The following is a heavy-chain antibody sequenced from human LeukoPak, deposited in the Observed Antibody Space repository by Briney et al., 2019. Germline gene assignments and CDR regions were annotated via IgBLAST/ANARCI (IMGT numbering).Heavy chain of an antibody. D-gene: IGHD5-12*01. CDR1: GYTFTTYG. CDR2: IIPIFGTA. J-gene: IGHJ6*02. Sequence: GASVKVSCKASGYTFTTYGFSWVRQAPGQGLEWMGGIIPIFGTANYAQKFQGRVTITADESTSTAYMELSSLRSEDTAVYYCAREGGYADGGWYYYYGMDVWGQGTTVTVSS. V-gene: IGHV1-69*13. CDR3: AREGGYADGGWYYYYGMDV.